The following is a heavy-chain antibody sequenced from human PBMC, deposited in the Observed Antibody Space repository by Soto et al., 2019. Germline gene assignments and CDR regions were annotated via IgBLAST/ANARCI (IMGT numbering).Heavy chain of an antibody. CDR1: GGSFSGYY. CDR3: ARDKVTGLFDS. Sequence: QVQLQQWGAGLLKPSETLSLTCAVYGGSFSGYYWTWIRQPPGTGLEWIGEINHSGSTNYNPSLKSRVTISVDTSKNQFSLKLTSVTAADTAVYYCARDKVTGLFDSWGQGTLVTFSS. D-gene: IGHD2-8*02. V-gene: IGHV4-34*01. CDR2: INHSGST. J-gene: IGHJ4*02.